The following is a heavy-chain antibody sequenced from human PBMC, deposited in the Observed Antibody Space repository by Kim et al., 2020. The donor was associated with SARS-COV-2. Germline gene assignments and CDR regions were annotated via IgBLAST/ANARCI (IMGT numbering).Heavy chain of an antibody. J-gene: IGHJ5*02. D-gene: IGHD6-13*01. V-gene: IGHV3-11*05. CDR2: ISSSSSYT. CDR3: ARDCRDSAEQQLVREGWFDP. Sequence: GGSLRLSCAASGFTFSDYYMSWIRQAPGKGLEWVSYISSSSSYTNYADSVKGRFTISRDNAKNSLYLQMNSLRAEDTAVYYCARDCRDSAEQQLVREGWFDPWGQGTLVTVSS. CDR1: GFTFSDYY.